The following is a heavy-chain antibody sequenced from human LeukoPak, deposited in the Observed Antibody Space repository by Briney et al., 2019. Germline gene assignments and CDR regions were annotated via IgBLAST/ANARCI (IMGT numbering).Heavy chain of an antibody. D-gene: IGHD2-2*02. J-gene: IGHJ6*03. CDR1: GGSISSHY. CDR2: IYYSGST. V-gene: IGHV4-59*11. CDR3: ARVIDLYSSSTSCYTGYYYYMDV. Sequence: SETLSLTCTVSGGSISSHYWSWIRQPPGKGLEWIGYIYYSGSTNYNPSLKSRVTISVDTSKNQFSLKLSSVTAADTAVYYCARVIDLYSSSTSCYTGYYYYMDVWGKGTTVTVSS.